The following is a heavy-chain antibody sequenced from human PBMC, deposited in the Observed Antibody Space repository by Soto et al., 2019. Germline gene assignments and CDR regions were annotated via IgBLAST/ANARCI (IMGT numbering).Heavy chain of an antibody. D-gene: IGHD5-18*01. CDR3: ARDSRASIQLRLHAYYYSGMDG. CDR2: ISAYNGNT. V-gene: IGHV1-18*01. J-gene: IGHJ6*02. CDR1: GYTFTSYV. Sequence: ASVKVSCKASGYTFTSYVISWVRQAPGQGLEWMGWISAYNGNTNYAQKLQGRVTMTTDTSTSTAYMELRSLRSDDTAVYYCARDSRASIQLRLHAYYYSGMDGWGQGTTV.